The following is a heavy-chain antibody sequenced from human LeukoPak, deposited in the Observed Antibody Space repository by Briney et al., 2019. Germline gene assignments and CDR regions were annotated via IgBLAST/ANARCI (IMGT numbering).Heavy chain of an antibody. D-gene: IGHD2-2*01. Sequence: APVKVSCKASGYTFTSYDINWVRQATGQGLEWMGWMNPNSGNTGYAQKFQGRVTMTRNTSISTAYMELSSLRSEDTAVYYCARWGYDYYYYYGMDVWGQGTTVTVSS. J-gene: IGHJ6*02. V-gene: IGHV1-8*01. CDR2: MNPNSGNT. CDR3: ARWGYDYYYYYGMDV. CDR1: GYTFTSYD.